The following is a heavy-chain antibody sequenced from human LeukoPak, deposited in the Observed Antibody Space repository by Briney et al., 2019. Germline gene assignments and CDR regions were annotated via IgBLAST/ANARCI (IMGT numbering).Heavy chain of an antibody. J-gene: IGHJ4*02. Sequence: GGSLRLSCAASGFAFSSYSMDWVRQAPGKGLEWVSSISSSSSYIYYADSVKGRFTISRDNAKNSLYLQMNSLRAEDTAVYYCATDRRYSSGWSNLPPHYFDYWGQGTLVTVSS. CDR3: ATDRRYSSGWSNLPPHYFDY. V-gene: IGHV3-21*01. CDR1: GFAFSSYS. D-gene: IGHD6-19*01. CDR2: ISSSSSYI.